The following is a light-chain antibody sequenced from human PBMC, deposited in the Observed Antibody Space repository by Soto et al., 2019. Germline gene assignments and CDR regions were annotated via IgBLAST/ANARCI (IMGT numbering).Light chain of an antibody. CDR2: GGS. CDR3: PQSDSAWT. Sequence: DIQMTQSPSSLSASVGDRVTLTCRASQSISSFLNWYQQKPGKAPKVLIYGGSSLQTGVPSRFCGCGSVVDFTLELSKLQPEDSATYYCPQSDSAWTYSQGTKMEI. CDR1: QSISSF. J-gene: IGKJ1*01. V-gene: IGKV1-39*01.